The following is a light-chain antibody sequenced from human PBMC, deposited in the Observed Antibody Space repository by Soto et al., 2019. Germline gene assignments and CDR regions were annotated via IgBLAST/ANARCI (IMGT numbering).Light chain of an antibody. J-gene: IGKJ1*01. CDR2: GAS. CDR3: QQYNNWPQT. V-gene: IGKV3-15*01. CDR1: QSVSSN. Sequence: EIVMTQSPATLSVSPGERATLSCRASQSVSSNLAWYQQKPGQAPRPLIYGASTRATGIPARFIGSGSGTELNLTISSLQSEDFAVYYCQQYNNWPQTLGQGTKV.